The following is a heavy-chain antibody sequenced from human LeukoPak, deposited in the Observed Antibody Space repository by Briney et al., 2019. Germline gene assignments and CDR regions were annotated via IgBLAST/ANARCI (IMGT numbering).Heavy chain of an antibody. D-gene: IGHD3-22*01. V-gene: IGHV1-69*05. CDR3: ARDQYYDSSGYYYGDAFDI. CDR1: GGTFSSYA. CDR2: IIPIFGTA. J-gene: IGHJ3*02. Sequence: ASVKVSCKASGGTFSSYAISWVGQAPGQGREWMGGIIPIFGTANYAQKFQGRVTMTRDTSISTAYMELSRLRSDDTAVYYCARDQYYDSSGYYYGDAFDIWGQGTMVTVSS.